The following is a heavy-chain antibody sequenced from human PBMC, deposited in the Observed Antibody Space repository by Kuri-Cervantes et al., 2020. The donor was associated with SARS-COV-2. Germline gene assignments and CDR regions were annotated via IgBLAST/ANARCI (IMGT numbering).Heavy chain of an antibody. Sequence: SGPTLAKPTETLTLTCTFSGFSLSTSGMCVSWIRQPPGKALEWLARIDWDDDKYYSTSLKTRLTISKDTSKNQVVLTMTNMDPVDTATYYCARIPAVVNAFDIWGQGTMVTVSS. CDR3: ARIPAVVNAFDI. J-gene: IGHJ3*02. CDR2: IDWDDDK. D-gene: IGHD2-21*01. CDR1: GFSLSTSGMC. V-gene: IGHV2-70*11.